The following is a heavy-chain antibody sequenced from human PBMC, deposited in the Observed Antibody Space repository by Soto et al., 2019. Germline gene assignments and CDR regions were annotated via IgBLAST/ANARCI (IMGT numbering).Heavy chain of an antibody. J-gene: IGHJ4*02. CDR1: GFTFSSYG. V-gene: IGHV3-23*01. CDR2: ISGSGGST. Sequence: GGSLRLSCAVSGFTFSSYGISWVRQAPGKGLEWVSSISGSGGSTYYADSVKGRFTISRDNSKNTLYLQMNSLRAEDTAIYYCAKGNSGRYYSDYWGQGTLVTVSS. D-gene: IGHD1-26*01. CDR3: AKGNSGRYYSDY.